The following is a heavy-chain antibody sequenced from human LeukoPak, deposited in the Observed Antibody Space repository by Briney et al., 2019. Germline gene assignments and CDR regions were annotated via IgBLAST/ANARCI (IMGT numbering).Heavy chain of an antibody. Sequence: PGGSLRLSCAASGFTFSSYSMNWVRQAPGKGLEWVSFISTSSSYIYYADSVKGRFTISRDNAKNSLYLQMNSLRAEDTAVYYCARAADSSGYLLAYFDYWGQGTLVTVSS. CDR3: ARAADSSGYLLAYFDY. CDR2: ISTSSSYI. J-gene: IGHJ4*02. D-gene: IGHD3-22*01. V-gene: IGHV3-21*01. CDR1: GFTFSSYS.